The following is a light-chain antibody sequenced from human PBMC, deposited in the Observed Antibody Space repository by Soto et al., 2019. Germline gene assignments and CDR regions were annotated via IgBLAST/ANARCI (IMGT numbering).Light chain of an antibody. CDR3: QQYGASPET. CDR1: QSVSSAY. J-gene: IGKJ1*01. Sequence: EIVLTQSPGTLSLSPGERATLSCRASQSVSSAYLAWYQQKPGQAPRLLIYNVSRRATGIPDRFSGSGSGTDFTLTVSRLEPEDFAVYYCQQYGASPETFGQGTKVEIK. V-gene: IGKV3-20*01. CDR2: NVS.